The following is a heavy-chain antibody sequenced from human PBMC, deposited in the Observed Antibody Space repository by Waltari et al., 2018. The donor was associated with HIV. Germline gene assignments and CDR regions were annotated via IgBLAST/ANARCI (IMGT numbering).Heavy chain of an antibody. CDR2: FYPKNGKP. CDR3: VTLYKQSPLYSNF. Sequence: QVHLIQSAFDMKRPGASVTIACKVYGYPLSDLSMQWVRQGHGPRLEWMGGFYPKNGKPVYSQRFWGRVSLAEDTSEDTAFLELNRLTSDDTAVYYCVTLYKQSPLYSNFWGQGTLVTVSP. D-gene: IGHD2-15*01. J-gene: IGHJ1*01. CDR1: GYPLSDLS. V-gene: IGHV1-24*01.